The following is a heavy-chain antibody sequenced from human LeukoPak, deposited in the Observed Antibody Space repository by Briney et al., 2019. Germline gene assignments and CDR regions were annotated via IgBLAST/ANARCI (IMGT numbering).Heavy chain of an antibody. Sequence: AGSLRLSCAASGFTFSSYSMNWARQAPGKGLEWVSYISSSSSTIQYADSVKGRFTISRDNAKNSLFLQMNSLRAEDAAVYYCARVFWAGTAIDYWGQGTLVTVSS. V-gene: IGHV3-48*01. CDR3: ARVFWAGTAIDY. J-gene: IGHJ4*02. CDR1: GFTFSSYS. CDR2: ISSSSSTI. D-gene: IGHD3/OR15-3a*01.